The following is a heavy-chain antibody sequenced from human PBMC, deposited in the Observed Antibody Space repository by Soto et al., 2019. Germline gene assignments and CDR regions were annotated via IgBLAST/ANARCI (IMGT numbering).Heavy chain of an antibody. J-gene: IGHJ1*01. V-gene: IGHV3-74*01. Sequence: EVQLVESGGGLVQPGGSLRLSCVASGFTFSSYWMHWVRQAPGKGLVWVSSISNDGSSTSYADPVKGRFTISRDNAKNTLYLQMNSLRAEDTAVYYYARLPNKSPQNWGQGTLVIVSP. CDR3: ARLPNKSPQN. CDR2: ISNDGSST. CDR1: GFTFSSYW.